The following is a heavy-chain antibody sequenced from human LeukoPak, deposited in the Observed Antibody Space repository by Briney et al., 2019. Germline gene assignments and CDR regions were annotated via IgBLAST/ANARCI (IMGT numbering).Heavy chain of an antibody. CDR1: GFTFTTYW. CDR2: IKQDGSEK. CDR3: ARVLRYCSGGNCYSGGLGYMDV. Sequence: GGSLRLSCVGSGFTFTTYWMSWVRQAPGKGLEWVANIKQDGSEKYYVDSVKGRLTISRDNAKNSLFLQMNSLRAEDTAVYYCARVLRYCSGGNCYSGGLGYMDVWGKGTTVTISS. V-gene: IGHV3-7*03. J-gene: IGHJ6*03. D-gene: IGHD2-15*01.